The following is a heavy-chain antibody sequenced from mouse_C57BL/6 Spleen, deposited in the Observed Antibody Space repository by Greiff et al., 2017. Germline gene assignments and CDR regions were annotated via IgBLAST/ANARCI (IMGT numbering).Heavy chain of an antibody. Sequence: VKLMESGAELARPGASVKLSCKASGYTFTSYGISWVKQRTGQGLEWIGEIYPRSGNTYYNEKFKGKATLTADKSSSTAYMELRSLTSEDSAVYFCARGGNYVDYWGQGTTLTVSS. V-gene: IGHV1-81*01. J-gene: IGHJ2*01. CDR3: ARGGNYVDY. CDR2: IYPRSGNT. CDR1: GYTFTSYG.